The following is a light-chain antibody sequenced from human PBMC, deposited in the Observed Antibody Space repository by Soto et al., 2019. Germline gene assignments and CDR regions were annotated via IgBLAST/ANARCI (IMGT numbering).Light chain of an antibody. V-gene: IGLV2-14*03. CDR1: SSDVGGSNY. Sequence: QSALTQPASVSGSPGQSITISCTGISSDVGGSNYVSWYQQLPGKAPKLMVSDVSNRPSGVSNRFSGSKSGNTASLTISGLQAEDDADYYCSSYTNSNSNVFGTGTKLTVL. CDR2: DVS. CDR3: SSYTNSNSNV. J-gene: IGLJ1*01.